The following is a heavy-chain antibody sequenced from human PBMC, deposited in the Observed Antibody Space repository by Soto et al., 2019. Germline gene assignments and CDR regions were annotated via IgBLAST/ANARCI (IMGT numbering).Heavy chain of an antibody. D-gene: IGHD3-22*01. J-gene: IGHJ4*02. CDR2: LKSDGSGT. CDR1: GFTFSSYW. CDR3: VRGDGDYYDGNGYLGRH. V-gene: IGHV3-74*01. Sequence: EVQLVESGGGLVQPGGSLRLSCAASGFTFSSYWMHWVRQAPGKGLVWVSRLKSDGSGTTYADSVKGRLTISRENAKNTLYLQMNSLSAEDTAVYYCVRGDGDYYDGNGYLGRHWGQGTLVTVSS.